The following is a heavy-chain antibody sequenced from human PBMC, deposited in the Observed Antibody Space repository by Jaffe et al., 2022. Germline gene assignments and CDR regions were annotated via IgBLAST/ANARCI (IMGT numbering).Heavy chain of an antibody. J-gene: IGHJ4*02. Sequence: QVQLQQWGAGLLKPSETLSLTCAVYGGSFSGYYWSWIRQPPGKGLEWIGEINHSGSTNYNPSLKSRVTISVDTSKNQFSLKLSSVTAADTAVYYCARGGCGYSSSWCFDYWGQGTLVTVSS. D-gene: IGHD6-13*01. CDR2: INHSGST. CDR3: ARGGCGYSSSWCFDY. CDR1: GGSFSGYY. V-gene: IGHV4-34*01.